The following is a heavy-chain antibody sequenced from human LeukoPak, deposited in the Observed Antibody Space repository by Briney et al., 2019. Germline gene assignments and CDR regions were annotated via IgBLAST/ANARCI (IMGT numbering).Heavy chain of an antibody. CDR1: GFTFSSYW. CDR3: ARDIVGDI. J-gene: IGHJ3*02. D-gene: IGHD1-26*01. CDR2: IKQDGSET. V-gene: IGHV3-7*01. Sequence: GGSLRLSCAVSGFTFSSYWMSWVRQAPGKGLEWVANIKQDGSETYYVDSVKGRFTISRDNAKNSLYLQMNRLTAEDTALYYCARDIVGDIWGQGTMVTVSS.